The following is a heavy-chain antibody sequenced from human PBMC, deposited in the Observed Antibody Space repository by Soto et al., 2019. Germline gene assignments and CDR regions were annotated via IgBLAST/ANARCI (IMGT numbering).Heavy chain of an antibody. CDR1: GFTFSNYA. Sequence: PXGSLRLSCSASGFTFSNYAMSWVRQAPGKGLDWVSGIGGRGTSSYYADSVKGRFAISRDNSYNTLFLQLHSLRAEDTAVYYCAKSRYADSSGDYYDFWGQGTRATVSS. V-gene: IGHV3-23*01. D-gene: IGHD3-22*01. CDR3: AKSRYADSSGDYYDF. J-gene: IGHJ4*02. CDR2: IGGRGTSS.